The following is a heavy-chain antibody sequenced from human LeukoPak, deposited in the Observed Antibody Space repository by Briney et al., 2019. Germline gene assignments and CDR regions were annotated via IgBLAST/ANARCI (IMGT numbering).Heavy chain of an antibody. CDR2: ISYDGSNK. CDR3: AKNEFMTTVTMPRY. V-gene: IGHV3-30*18. J-gene: IGHJ4*02. Sequence: GSLRLSCAASGFTFSSHALHWVRQAPGKGLAWVAVISYDGSNKYYGDAVKGRFTISRDNSKNTLYLQMNSLRAEDTAVYYCAKNEFMTTVTMPRYWGQGTLVTVSS. CDR1: GFTFSSHA. D-gene: IGHD4-17*01.